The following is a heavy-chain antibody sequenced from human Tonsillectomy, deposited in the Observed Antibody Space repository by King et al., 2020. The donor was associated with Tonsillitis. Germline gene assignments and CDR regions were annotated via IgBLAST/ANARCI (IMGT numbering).Heavy chain of an antibody. CDR2: ISSEGGSA. CDR3: ARSFCSGNRCYNAFDI. Sequence: VQLVESGGGLVQPGGSLRLSCAASGFTFSSYAMHWVRQAPGKGLEYISAISSEGGSAYYANFVKGRFTISRDNSKNTLYLQMGSLRAEDMAVYYCARSFCSGNRCYNAFDIWGQGTMVTVSS. J-gene: IGHJ3*02. V-gene: IGHV3-64*01. D-gene: IGHD2-15*01. CDR1: GFTFSSYA.